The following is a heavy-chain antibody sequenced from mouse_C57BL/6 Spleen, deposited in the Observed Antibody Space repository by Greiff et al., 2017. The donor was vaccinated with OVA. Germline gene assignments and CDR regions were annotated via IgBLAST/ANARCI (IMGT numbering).Heavy chain of an antibody. V-gene: IGHV1-82*01. CDR3: TSSDDSYYYAMDY. J-gene: IGHJ4*01. Sequence: QVQLKQSGPELVKPGASVKISCKASGYAFSSSWMNWVKQRPGKGLEWIGRIYPGDGDTNYNGKFKGKATLTADKSSSTAYMQLSSLTSEDSAVYFCTSSDDSYYYAMDYWGQGTSVTVAS. CDR1: GYAFSSSW. D-gene: IGHD2-3*01. CDR2: IYPGDGDT.